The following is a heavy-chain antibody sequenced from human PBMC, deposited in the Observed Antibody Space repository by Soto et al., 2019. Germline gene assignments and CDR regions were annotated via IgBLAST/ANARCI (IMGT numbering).Heavy chain of an antibody. CDR3: ARVAVTTYYFDY. CDR2: INPDGSRT. CDR1: GFTFTTYW. Sequence: EVELVESGGDLGQPGGSLRLSCAASGFTFTTYWMHWVRQSPGKGLVWVSRINPDGSRTSYADSVKGRFTISRDNAKNTLYLQMNSLGAEDTAVYYCARVAVTTYYFDYWGHGTLVTVSS. J-gene: IGHJ4*01. D-gene: IGHD4-17*01. V-gene: IGHV3-74*01.